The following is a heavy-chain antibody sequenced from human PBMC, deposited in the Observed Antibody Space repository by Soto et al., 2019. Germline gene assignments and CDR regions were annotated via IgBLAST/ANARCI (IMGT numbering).Heavy chain of an antibody. D-gene: IGHD5-12*01. CDR1: GFTFSSYS. CDR2: ISTSSSGVI. Sequence: VSGGHLVQPGGSLRLSCAASGFTFSSYSMNWVRQAPGKGLEWVSYISTSSSGVIYYADSVKGRFTISRDDAKNSLYLQMSSLRADDTAVYYCAREKVALDYWGQGTLVTVSS. CDR3: AREKVALDY. J-gene: IGHJ4*02. V-gene: IGHV3-48*01.